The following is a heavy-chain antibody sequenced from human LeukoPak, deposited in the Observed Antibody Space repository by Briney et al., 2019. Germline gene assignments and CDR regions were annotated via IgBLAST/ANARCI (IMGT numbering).Heavy chain of an antibody. CDR2: ISGSGGST. J-gene: IGHJ4*02. CDR1: GFTFSSYA. V-gene: IGHV3-23*01. Sequence: GGSLRLSCAASGFTFSSYAMSWVRQAPGEGLEWVSAISGSGGSTYYADSVKGRFTISRDNSKNTLYLQMNSLRAEDTAVYYCAKEYDFWSGMNLDYWGQGTLVTVSS. CDR3: AKEYDFWSGMNLDY. D-gene: IGHD3-3*01.